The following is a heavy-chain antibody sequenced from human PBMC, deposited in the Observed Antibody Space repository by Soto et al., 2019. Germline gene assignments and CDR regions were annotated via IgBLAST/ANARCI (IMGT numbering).Heavy chain of an antibody. V-gene: IGHV1-18*04. CDR2: ISAYNGNT. D-gene: IGHD3-3*01. J-gene: IGHJ3*02. CDR3: ARPRSNYDFWSGPPAGAFDI. CDR1: GYTFTGYY. Sequence: ASVKVSCKASGYTFTGYYMHWVRQAPGQGLEWMGWISAYNGNTNYAQKLQGRVTMTTDTSTSTAYMELRSLRSDDTAVYYCARPRSNYDFWSGPPAGAFDIWGQGTMVTVSS.